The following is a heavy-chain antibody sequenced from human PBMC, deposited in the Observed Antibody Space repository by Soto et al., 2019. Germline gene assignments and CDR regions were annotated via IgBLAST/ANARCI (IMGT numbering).Heavy chain of an antibody. J-gene: IGHJ5*02. CDR3: ARDTGGSYANWFDP. CDR1: GFTFSSYA. D-gene: IGHD1-26*01. V-gene: IGHV3-30-3*01. CDR2: ISYDGSNK. Sequence: GGSLRLSCAASGFTFSSYAMHWVRQAPGKGLEWVAVISYDGSNKYYADSVKGRFTISRDNSKNTLYLQMNSLRAEDTAVYYCARDTGGSYANWFDPWGQGTLVTVSS.